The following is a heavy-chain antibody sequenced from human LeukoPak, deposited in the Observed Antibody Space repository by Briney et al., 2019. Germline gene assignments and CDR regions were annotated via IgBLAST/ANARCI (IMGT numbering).Heavy chain of an antibody. J-gene: IGHJ4*02. V-gene: IGHV3-23*01. Sequence: PGGSLRLSCAASGFTFSSYAMSWVRQAPGKGLEWVSAISGSGGSTYYADSVEGRFTISRDNSKNTLYLQMNSLRAEDTAVYYCAKGRGYCSSTSCYKGSASDYWGQGTLVTVSS. CDR1: GFTFSSYA. CDR2: ISGSGGST. D-gene: IGHD2-2*02. CDR3: AKGRGYCSSTSCYKGSASDY.